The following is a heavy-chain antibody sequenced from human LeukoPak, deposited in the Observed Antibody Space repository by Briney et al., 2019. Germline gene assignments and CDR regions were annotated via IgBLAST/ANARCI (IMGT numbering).Heavy chain of an antibody. V-gene: IGHV3-64*01. D-gene: IGHD3-22*01. CDR2: ISSNGGST. Sequence: GSLRLSCAASGFTFSSYAMHWVRQAPGKELEYVSAISSNGGSTYYANSVKGRFTISRDNSKNTLYLQMGSLRAEDMAVYYCARSYYYDSSGRDYYFDYWGQGTLVTVSS. CDR3: ARSYYYDSSGRDYYFDY. CDR1: GFTFSSYA. J-gene: IGHJ4*02.